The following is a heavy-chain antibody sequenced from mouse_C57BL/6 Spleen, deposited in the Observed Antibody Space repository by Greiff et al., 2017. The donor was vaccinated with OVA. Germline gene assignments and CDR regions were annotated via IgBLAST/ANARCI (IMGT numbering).Heavy chain of an antibody. D-gene: IGHD2-5*01. Sequence: EVKLVESEGGLVQPGSSMKLSCTASGFTFSDYYMAWVRQVPEKGLEWVANINYDGSSTYYLDSLKSRFIISRDNAKNILYLQMSSLKSEDTATYYCARDGGSYYSNSFDYWGQGTTLTVSS. J-gene: IGHJ2*01. CDR3: ARDGGSYYSNSFDY. CDR1: GFTFSDYY. V-gene: IGHV5-16*01. CDR2: INYDGSST.